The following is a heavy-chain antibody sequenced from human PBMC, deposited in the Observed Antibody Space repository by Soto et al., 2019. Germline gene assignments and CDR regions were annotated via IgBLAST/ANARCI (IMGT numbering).Heavy chain of an antibody. J-gene: IGHJ6*02. V-gene: IGHV3-43*01. CDR2: ISWDGGST. CDR3: AKGYYDFWSGYSLAPMDV. CDR1: GFTFDDYT. Sequence: PGGSLRLSCAASGFTFDDYTMHWVRQAPGKGLEWVSLISWDGGSTYYADSVKGRFTISRDNSKNSLYLQMNSLRTEDTALYYCAKGYYDFWSGYSLAPMDVWGQGNTVTVSS. D-gene: IGHD3-3*01.